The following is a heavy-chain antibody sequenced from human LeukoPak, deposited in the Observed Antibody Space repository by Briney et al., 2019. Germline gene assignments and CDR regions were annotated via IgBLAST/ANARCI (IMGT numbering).Heavy chain of an antibody. CDR1: GFTFSNYG. D-gene: IGHD5-12*01. CDR3: AKGSMGRCSGNSCYSVY. Sequence: GGSLRLSCAASGFTFSNYGMHWVRQAPGKGLEWVAVISCDGSNKYYADSVKGRFTISRDNSKNTLYLQMNSLRVEDTAVYYCAKGSMGRCSGNSCYSVYWGQGTLVTVSS. J-gene: IGHJ4*02. V-gene: IGHV3-30*18. CDR2: ISCDGSNK.